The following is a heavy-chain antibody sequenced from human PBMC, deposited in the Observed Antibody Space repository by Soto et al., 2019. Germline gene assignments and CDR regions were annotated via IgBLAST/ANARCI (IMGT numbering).Heavy chain of an antibody. CDR1: GGSMSSYF. Sequence: SETLSLTCTVSGGSMSSYFWSWIRQPARKGLEWIGRIYSSGSTDYNPSLKSRVTMSIDTSKNQFSLNLSSVTAADTAVYFCARVKTVDYYGMGVWGQGTTVTVSS. CDR2: IYSSGST. CDR3: ARVKTVDYYGMGV. J-gene: IGHJ6*02. V-gene: IGHV4-4*07.